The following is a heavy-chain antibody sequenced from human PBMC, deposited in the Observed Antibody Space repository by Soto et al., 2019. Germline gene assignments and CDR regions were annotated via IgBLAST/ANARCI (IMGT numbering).Heavy chain of an antibody. Sequence: QVQLQESGPGLVKPSQTLSLTCTVSGGSISSTISYWSWIRQHPGEGPEWIGYIYYTGNTYYNPSLKSRVIISVDTSENQFSLKLTSVTVADTAVYYCAREGGSGVDYWGQGALVTVS. J-gene: IGHJ4*02. CDR3: AREGGSGVDY. V-gene: IGHV4-31*03. CDR1: GGSISSTISY. D-gene: IGHD3-16*01. CDR2: IYYTGNT.